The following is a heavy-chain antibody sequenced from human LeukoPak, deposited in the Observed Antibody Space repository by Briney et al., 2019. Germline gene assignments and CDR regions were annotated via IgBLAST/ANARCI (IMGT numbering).Heavy chain of an antibody. D-gene: IGHD3-22*01. CDR2: ISGNGGGT. Sequence: GGSLRLSCAASGFTFSNYAMSWVRQAPGKGLEWVSAISGNGGGTYYAHSVKGRFTISRDNSKNTLYLQMKSLRAEDTAVYYCAKGTKVIVVDNYFDYWGQGTLVTVSS. CDR1: GFTFSNYA. CDR3: AKGTKVIVVDNYFDY. V-gene: IGHV3-23*01. J-gene: IGHJ4*02.